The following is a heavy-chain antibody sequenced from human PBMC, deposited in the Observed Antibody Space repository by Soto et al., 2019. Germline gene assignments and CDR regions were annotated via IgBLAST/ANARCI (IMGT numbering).Heavy chain of an antibody. CDR1: GFTFDDYD. CDR2: ISWNSGVT. J-gene: IGHJ4*02. Sequence: EVQLVESGGGLVQPGRSLRLSCAASGFTFDDYDMHWVRQAPGKGLEWVSGISWNSGVTDYADSVRGRLTISRDNARKFLYLQMNSLRAEDTALYYCAKSVDYWGQGTLVTVST. CDR3: AKSVDY. V-gene: IGHV3-9*01.